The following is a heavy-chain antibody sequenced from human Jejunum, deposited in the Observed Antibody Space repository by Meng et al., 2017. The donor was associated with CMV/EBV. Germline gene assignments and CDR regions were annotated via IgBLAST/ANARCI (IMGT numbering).Heavy chain of an antibody. V-gene: IGHV4-59*01. CDR2: IYYSGTT. CDR3: ATGKYYYNGMDV. CDR1: GDSINNYC. Sequence: CTVSGDSINNYCWSWIRQPPGKGLEWLGYIYYSGTTNYTPSLKSRVTISKDTSKNQFSLKLNSVTTADTAVYYCATGKYYYNGMDVWGQGTTVTVSS. J-gene: IGHJ6*02.